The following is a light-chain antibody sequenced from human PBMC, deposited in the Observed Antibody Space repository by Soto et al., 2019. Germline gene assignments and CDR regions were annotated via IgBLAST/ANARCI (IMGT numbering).Light chain of an antibody. V-gene: IGKV1-39*01. CDR2: AAS. Sequence: DIQMTQSPASLSASVGDRVTISCRASQNIVTSLNWYQQKPGQAPKVLIYAASNLQSGVPSRFTDSGSGTAFTLTITNLQPGDFATYYCQQTYNTPRTFGQGTRLEI. J-gene: IGKJ5*01. CDR1: QNIVTS. CDR3: QQTYNTPRT.